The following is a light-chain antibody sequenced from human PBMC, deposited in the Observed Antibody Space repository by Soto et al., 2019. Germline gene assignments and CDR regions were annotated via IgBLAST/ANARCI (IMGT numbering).Light chain of an antibody. Sequence: DIQMTQSPSTLSGSVGARVTITGRVSQTISSWLAWYQQKPGRAPKPLIYDASSLQSGVPSRFKGSGSGTEYALTISSLQPDDSATYLCQEYNTCPWAFGQGTKVDIK. V-gene: IGKV1-5*01. CDR2: DAS. CDR3: QEYNTCPWA. CDR1: QTISSW. J-gene: IGKJ1*01.